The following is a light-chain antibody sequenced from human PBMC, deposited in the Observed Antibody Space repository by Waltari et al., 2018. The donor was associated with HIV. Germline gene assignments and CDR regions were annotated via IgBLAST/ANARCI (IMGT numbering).Light chain of an antibody. CDR2: EVN. CDR3: CSYAGAYTYV. Sequence: QSALTQPRSVSGSPGQSVTISCTGPSSDIGYFAYVSWYQQYPGKAPQVIIYEVNQRPSGVPDRFTGSKSGITASLTISGLQGEDEADYYCCSYAGAYTYVFGTGTKVNVL. CDR1: SSDIGYFAY. V-gene: IGLV2-11*01. J-gene: IGLJ1*01.